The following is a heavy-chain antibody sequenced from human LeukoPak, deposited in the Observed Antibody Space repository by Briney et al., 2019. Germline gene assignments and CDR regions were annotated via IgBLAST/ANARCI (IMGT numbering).Heavy chain of an antibody. CDR1: GFTFGDYA. J-gene: IGHJ4*02. CDR2: IRSKAYGGTT. Sequence: GGSLRLSCTASGFTFGDYAMSWFRQAPGKGLEWVGFIRSKAYGGTTEYAASVKGRFTISRDDSKSIAYLQMNSLKTEHTAVYYCTRDRGMYYYGSGSVNYWGQGTLVTVSS. CDR3: TRDRGMYYYGSGSVNY. D-gene: IGHD3-10*01. V-gene: IGHV3-49*03.